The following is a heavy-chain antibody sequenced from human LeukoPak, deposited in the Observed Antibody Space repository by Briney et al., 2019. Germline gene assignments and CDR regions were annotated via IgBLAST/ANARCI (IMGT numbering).Heavy chain of an antibody. CDR2: IYYSGST. D-gene: IGHD1-26*01. J-gene: IGHJ3*02. CDR3: ARHKQSGTYYDAFDI. V-gene: IGHV4-39*01. Sequence: SETLSLTCTVSGGSIGSTTYYWGWIRQPPGKDLECIGSIYYSGSTYYNPSLKSRVTISLDTSKNQFSLKLSSVTAADTAVYYCARHKQSGTYYDAFDIWGQGTMVTVSS. CDR1: GGSIGSTTYY.